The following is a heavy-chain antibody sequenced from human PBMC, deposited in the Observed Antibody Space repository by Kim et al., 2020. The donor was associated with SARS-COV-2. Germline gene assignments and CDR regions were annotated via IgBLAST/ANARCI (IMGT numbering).Heavy chain of an antibody. CDR1: GGSITSGGYY. V-gene: IGHV4-31*03. CDR2: ISYSGNT. D-gene: IGHD2-2*01. Sequence: SETLSLTCSVSGGSITSGGYYWSWIRQHPGRGLEWIGYISYSGNTFYNPSLKTRVTISVDTSKNQFSLNLSSVTAADTAVYLCARERGFIVVAPASTATQYYGMDVWGQGTTVTVSS. CDR3: ARERGFIVVAPASTATQYYGMDV. J-gene: IGHJ6*02.